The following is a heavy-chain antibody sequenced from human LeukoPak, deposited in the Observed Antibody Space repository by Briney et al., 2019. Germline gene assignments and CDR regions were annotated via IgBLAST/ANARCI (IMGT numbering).Heavy chain of an antibody. V-gene: IGHV3-74*01. CDR1: GFIFNNYW. Sequence: GGSLRLSCAASGFIFNNYWTHWVRQTPGEGPLWLSRINGDGSSTSYANSVQGRFIISRDNAKNTLYLQMNSLRAEDTAVYYCTRQWHTPSDYWGQGTLVTVSS. J-gene: IGHJ4*02. CDR3: TRQWHTPSDY. D-gene: IGHD6-19*01. CDR2: INGDGSST.